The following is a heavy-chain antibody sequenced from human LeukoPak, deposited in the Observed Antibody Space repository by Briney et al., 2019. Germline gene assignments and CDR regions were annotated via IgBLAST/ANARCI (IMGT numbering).Heavy chain of an antibody. D-gene: IGHD3-22*01. CDR3: AIALGAYYYDSSAAFDY. V-gene: IGHV4-59*01. J-gene: IGHJ4*02. CDR1: GGSISSYY. CDR2: INYSGST. Sequence: SETLSLTCTVSGGSISSYYWSWIRQPPGKGLEWIGDINYSGSTNYNPSPKSRVTISLDTAKNQFSLKLSLVTAADTAVYYCAIALGAYYYDSSAAFDYWVQGTLVTVSS.